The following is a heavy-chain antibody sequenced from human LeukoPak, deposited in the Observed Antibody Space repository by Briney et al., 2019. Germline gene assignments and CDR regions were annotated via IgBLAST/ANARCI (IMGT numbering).Heavy chain of an antibody. Sequence: SETLSLTCAVYGGSFSGYYWSWIRQPPGKGLEWIGYIYYSGSTNYNPSLKSRVTISVDTSKNQFSLKLSSVTAADTAVYYCARDLGLAGTDYWGQGTLVTVSS. CDR1: GGSFSGYY. D-gene: IGHD6-19*01. CDR2: IYYSGST. J-gene: IGHJ4*02. V-gene: IGHV4-59*01. CDR3: ARDLGLAGTDY.